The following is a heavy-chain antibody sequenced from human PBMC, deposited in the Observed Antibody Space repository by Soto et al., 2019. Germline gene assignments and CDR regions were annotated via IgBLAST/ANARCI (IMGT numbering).Heavy chain of an antibody. CDR2: ISSNGGST. D-gene: IGHD3-3*01. Sequence: EVQLVESGGGLVQPGGSLRLSCAASGFTFSSYAMHWVRQAPGKGLEYVSAISSNGGSTYYANSVKGRFTISRDNSKNTLYLQMGSLRAEDMAVYYCARSNSTILMAVFDYWGQGTLVTVSS. V-gene: IGHV3-64*01. CDR1: GFTFSSYA. CDR3: ARSNSTILMAVFDY. J-gene: IGHJ4*02.